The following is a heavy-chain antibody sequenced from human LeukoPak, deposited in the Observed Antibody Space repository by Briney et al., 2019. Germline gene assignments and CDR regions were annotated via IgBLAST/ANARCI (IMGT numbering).Heavy chain of an antibody. CDR2: ISGGGIRT. V-gene: IGHV3-23*01. J-gene: IGHJ6*03. Sequence: PGGSLRLSCAASGFTFSTYAVSWVRQAPGKGLEWVSDISGGGIRTDYADSVKGRFTISRDNSKNTLYLQMNSLRAEDTAIYYCAKNADRGAYCSGGSCYPYYYYYTDVWGEGTTVTISS. CDR3: AKNADRGAYCSGGSCYPYYYYYTDV. CDR1: GFTFSTYA. D-gene: IGHD2-15*01.